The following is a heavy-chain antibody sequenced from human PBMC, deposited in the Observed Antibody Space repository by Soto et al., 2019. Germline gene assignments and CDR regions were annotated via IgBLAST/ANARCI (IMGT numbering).Heavy chain of an antibody. CDR3: ARCGGGDGQGYFDC. D-gene: IGHD3-10*01. Sequence: DVQLVETGGGLIQPGRSLRLSCAASGFIVSSSYMTWVRQAPGKGLVWVSVIYADGRTYYAASVKGGFSITRDNSKNTVYLQMNSRRADDTAVYYCARCGGGDGQGYFDCWGQGPLGSVSS. CDR2: IYADGRT. V-gene: IGHV3-53*02. J-gene: IGHJ4*02. CDR1: GFIVSSSY.